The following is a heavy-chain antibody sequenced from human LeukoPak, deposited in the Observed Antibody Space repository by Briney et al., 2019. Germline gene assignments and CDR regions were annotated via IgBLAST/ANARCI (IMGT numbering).Heavy chain of an antibody. CDR3: ARDEEAGGLDV. V-gene: IGHV3-21*01. CDR1: GFIFSSYS. Sequence: GGSLRLSCAASGFIFSSYSMNWVRQAPGKGLEWVSSISSSSSYIYYADSVKGRFTISRDNAKNSLYLQMISLRAEDTAVYYCARDEEAGGLDVWGQGTTVTDSS. J-gene: IGHJ6*02. D-gene: IGHD3-10*01. CDR2: ISSSSSYI.